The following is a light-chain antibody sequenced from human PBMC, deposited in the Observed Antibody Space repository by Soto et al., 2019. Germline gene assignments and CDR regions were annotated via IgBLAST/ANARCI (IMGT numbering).Light chain of an antibody. CDR3: QQSYNTPRT. CDR1: QTISSG. Sequence: DIQMTQSPSTLSGSVGDRVTITCRASQTISSGLAWYQQKPGKAPKLLIYAASTLQSGVPSRFSGSGSGTDFTLTISSLQPEDFATDYCQQSYNTPRTFGPGTKVDIK. V-gene: IGKV1-39*01. J-gene: IGKJ3*01. CDR2: AAS.